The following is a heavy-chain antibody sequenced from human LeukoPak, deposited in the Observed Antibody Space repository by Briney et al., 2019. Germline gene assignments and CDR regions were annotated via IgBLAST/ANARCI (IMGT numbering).Heavy chain of an antibody. CDR3: ARVLNYYDSSGYYFSY. CDR2: ISYDGSNE. Sequence: GGSLRLSCAASGFTFNNYAMSWVRQAPGKGLEWVAVISYDGSNEYYADSVKGRFTISRDNSKNTLYLQMNSLRVEDTAVYYCARVLNYYDSSGYYFSYWGQGTLVTVSS. D-gene: IGHD3-22*01. CDR1: GFTFNNYA. J-gene: IGHJ4*02. V-gene: IGHV3-30-3*01.